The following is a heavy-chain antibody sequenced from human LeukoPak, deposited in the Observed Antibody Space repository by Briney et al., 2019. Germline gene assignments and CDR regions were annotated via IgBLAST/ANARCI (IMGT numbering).Heavy chain of an antibody. CDR2: IYSEGST. D-gene: IGHD2-2*01. Sequence: GSLRLSCAASGLTVSSNYMSWVRQAPGKGLEWVSVIYSEGSTYYADSVKGRFTISRDSSKNTLYLQMNSLRAEDTAVDYCARLACSSTSCGLRYWGQGTLVTVSS. CDR3: ARLACSSTSCGLRY. J-gene: IGHJ4*02. CDR1: GLTVSSNY. V-gene: IGHV3-53*01.